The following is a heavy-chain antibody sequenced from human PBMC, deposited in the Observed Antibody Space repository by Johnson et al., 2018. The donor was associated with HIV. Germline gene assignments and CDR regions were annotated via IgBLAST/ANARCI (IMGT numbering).Heavy chain of an antibody. V-gene: IGHV3-23*04. Sequence: VQLVESGGGLVKPGGSLRLSCAASGFTFSSYAMRWVRQAPGKGLAWVSAISGSGVSTNYADSVKGRLTISRDNFKNTLYLQMNSLRAEDTAVYYCAKDLRVGTDAFDIWGQGTMVTVSS. J-gene: IGHJ3*02. CDR1: GFTFSSYA. CDR3: AKDLRVGTDAFDI. D-gene: IGHD1-26*01. CDR2: ISGSGVST.